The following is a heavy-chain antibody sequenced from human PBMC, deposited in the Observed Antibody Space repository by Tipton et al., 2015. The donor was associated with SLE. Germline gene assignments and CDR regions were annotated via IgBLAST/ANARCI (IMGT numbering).Heavy chain of an antibody. CDR1: GGSISSRSYY. Sequence: TLSLTCTVSGGSISSRSYYWGWIRQPPGKGLEWIGTIYHSGNTYYNPSLKSRLTLSVDTSKNQFSLKLTSVTAADTAVYYCARGGGSYYDYWGQGTLVTVSS. V-gene: IGHV4-39*07. CDR2: IYHSGNT. J-gene: IGHJ4*02. D-gene: IGHD1-26*01. CDR3: ARGGGSYYDY.